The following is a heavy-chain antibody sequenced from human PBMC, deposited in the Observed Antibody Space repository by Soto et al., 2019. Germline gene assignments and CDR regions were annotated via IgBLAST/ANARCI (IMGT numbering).Heavy chain of an antibody. CDR2: ISAYNGNT. CDR3: ARTGRFGELSGRGVDY. Sequence: QVQLVQSGAEVKKPGASVKVSCKASGYTFTSYGISWVRQAPGQGLEWMGWISAYNGNTNYAQKLQGRVTMTTDTSTSTDYMELRSLRSDDTAVYYCARTGRFGELSGRGVDYWGQGTLVTVSS. D-gene: IGHD3-10*01. V-gene: IGHV1-18*01. CDR1: GYTFTSYG. J-gene: IGHJ4*02.